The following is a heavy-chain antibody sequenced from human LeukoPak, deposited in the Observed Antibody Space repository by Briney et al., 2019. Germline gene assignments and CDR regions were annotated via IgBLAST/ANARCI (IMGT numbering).Heavy chain of an antibody. CDR1: GFTFNYAW. D-gene: IGHD1-7*01. J-gene: IGHJ6*02. CDR2: TVSEVDGGTT. V-gene: IGHV3-15*04. CDR3: TTDEDWNYARKDV. Sequence: GGSLRLSCAASGFTFNYAWMSWVRQVPGKGLEWVGQTVSEVDGGTTDYATPVKGRFTISRDDSKSTLYLQMNSLKIEDTAVYYCTTDEDWNYARKDVWGQGATAIVSS.